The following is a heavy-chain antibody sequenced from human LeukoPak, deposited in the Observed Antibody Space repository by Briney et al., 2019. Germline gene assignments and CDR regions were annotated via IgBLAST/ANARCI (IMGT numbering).Heavy chain of an antibody. CDR1: GFTVRSDY. Sequence: PWGSLRLSCAASGFTVRSDYMSRVRQAPGKGLEWVSVIYSGGSTYYADSVKGRFTISRDKSKNTVYLQMNSLRFEDTAMYYCARNWFDPWGQGTLVTVSS. CDR3: ARNWFDP. V-gene: IGHV3-53*05. CDR2: IYSGGST. J-gene: IGHJ5*02.